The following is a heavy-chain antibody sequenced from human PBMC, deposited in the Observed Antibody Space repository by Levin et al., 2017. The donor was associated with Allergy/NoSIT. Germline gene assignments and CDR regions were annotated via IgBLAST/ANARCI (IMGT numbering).Heavy chain of an antibody. CDR1: GYTFTDYY. J-gene: IGHJ4*02. V-gene: IGHV1-2*02. CDR2: INPNSGGT. CDR3: ASAVGGYAVED. Sequence: EASVKVSCKASGYTFTDYYIHWLRQAPGQRLEWMGWINPNSGGTNYAQKFQGRVTMTRDTSITTAYMELSRLKSDDTAVYYCASAVGGYAVEDWGQGSLVTVSS. D-gene: IGHD1-26*01.